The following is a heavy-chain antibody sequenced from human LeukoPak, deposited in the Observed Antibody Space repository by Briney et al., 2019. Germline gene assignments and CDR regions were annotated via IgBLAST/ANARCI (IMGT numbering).Heavy chain of an antibody. CDR3: SRDSHGDDVFDY. CDR2: IRRRSYSGTP. Sequence: GGSLTLSCKLSGFTFSDFAMTWVRQAPGKGLEWVGFIRRRSYSGTPGYAASVRGRFTISIDDSKNIAFLQMNNLKTEDTAIYYCSRDSHGDDVFDYWGQGAVVTVSS. D-gene: IGHD3-3*01. J-gene: IGHJ4*02. CDR1: GFTFSDFA. V-gene: IGHV3-49*04.